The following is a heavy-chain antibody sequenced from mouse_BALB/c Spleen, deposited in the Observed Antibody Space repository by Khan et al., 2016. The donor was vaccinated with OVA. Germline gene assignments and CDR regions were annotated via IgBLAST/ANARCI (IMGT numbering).Heavy chain of an antibody. CDR3: AIQPYYRYSFMDY. CDR1: GFSLTNYG. V-gene: IGHV2-6-1*01. D-gene: IGHD2-12*01. CDR2: IWTDGNT. Sequence: QVQLKESGPGLVAPSQSLSITCTISGFSLTNYGVHWVRQPPGKGLEWLGVIWTDGNTTYNSAIKSRLTITKDNSKSQVFLQMNSLQTDDTAIYFCAIQPYYRYSFMDYWGQGTSVTVSS. J-gene: IGHJ4*01.